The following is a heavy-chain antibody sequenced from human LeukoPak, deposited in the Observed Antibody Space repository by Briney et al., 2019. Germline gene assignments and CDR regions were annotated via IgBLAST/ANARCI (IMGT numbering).Heavy chain of an antibody. CDR1: GYTFTGYY. Sequence: GASVKVSCKASGYTFTGYYMHWVRQAPGQGLEWMGWINPNSGGTNYAQKFQGWVTMTRDTSISTAYMELSRLRSDDTAVYYCAREIRGIAVAEGSFDIWGQGTMVTVSS. V-gene: IGHV1-2*04. D-gene: IGHD6-19*01. CDR2: INPNSGGT. J-gene: IGHJ3*02. CDR3: AREIRGIAVAEGSFDI.